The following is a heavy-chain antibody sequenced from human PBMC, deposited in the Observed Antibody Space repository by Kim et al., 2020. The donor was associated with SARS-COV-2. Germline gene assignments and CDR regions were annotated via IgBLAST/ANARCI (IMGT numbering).Heavy chain of an antibody. V-gene: IGHV3-21*01. D-gene: IGHD6-13*01. CDR2: SDI. Sequence: SDIYDADSVKGRFTISRDNAKNSLYLQMNSLRAEDTAVYYCARGYSSTLGFWGQGTLVTVSS. CDR3: ARGYSSTLGF. J-gene: IGHJ4*02.